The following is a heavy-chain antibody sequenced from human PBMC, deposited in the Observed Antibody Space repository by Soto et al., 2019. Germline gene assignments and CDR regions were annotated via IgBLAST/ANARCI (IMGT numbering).Heavy chain of an antibody. CDR3: ARGSRGSRWQPD. Sequence: QVQLVQSGAEVKKPGASVKVSCKASGYTFTSYDINWVRQATGQGLEWMGWMNPSSGNTGYAQKFQGRVTMTRDTSITTAYMELSSLTSDDMGVYYCARGSRGSRWQPDWGQGTLVTVSS. D-gene: IGHD4-17*01. J-gene: IGHJ4*02. CDR2: MNPSSGNT. CDR1: GYTFTSYD. V-gene: IGHV1-8*02.